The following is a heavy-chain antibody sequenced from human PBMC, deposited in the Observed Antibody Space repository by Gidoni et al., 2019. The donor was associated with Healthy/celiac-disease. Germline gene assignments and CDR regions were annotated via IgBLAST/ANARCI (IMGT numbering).Heavy chain of an antibody. CDR2: INAGNGNT. D-gene: IGHD6-13*01. Sequence: QVQLVQSGAEVKKPGASVKVSCKASGYTFTSYAMHWGRQAPGQRLEWMGWINAGNGNTKYSQKFQGRVTITRDTSASTAYMELSSLRSEDTAVYYCASLAAAGDYYYYYGMDVWGQGTTVTVSS. CDR1: GYTFTSYA. CDR3: ASLAAAGDYYYYYGMDV. J-gene: IGHJ6*02. V-gene: IGHV1-3*01.